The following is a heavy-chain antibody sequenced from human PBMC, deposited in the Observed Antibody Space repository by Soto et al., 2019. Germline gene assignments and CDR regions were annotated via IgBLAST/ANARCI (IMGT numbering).Heavy chain of an antibody. V-gene: IGHV3-53*01. Sequence: GGSRRLSCAASGFTVSSNYMSWVRQAPGKGLEWVSVIYSGGSTYYADSVKGRFTISRDNSKNTLYLQMNSLRAEDTAVCYCARDDLFVMGDYGVDVWGQGTTVTLSS. CDR2: IYSGGST. J-gene: IGHJ6*02. D-gene: IGHD2-21*01. CDR1: GFTVSSNY. CDR3: ARDDLFVMGDYGVDV.